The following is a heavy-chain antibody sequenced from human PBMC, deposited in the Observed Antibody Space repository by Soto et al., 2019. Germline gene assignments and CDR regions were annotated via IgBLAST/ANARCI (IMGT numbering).Heavy chain of an antibody. CDR3: ARGGQDFAFDY. CDR2: IYYSGRT. Sequence: KTSETLSLTCTVSGGAMYAYYWSWIRQPPGKGLEWIGDIYYSGRTNYNPSLKSRVTISVDTSKSQFSLNLRSVTAADTAVYYCARGGQDFAFDYWRHGGLVTVSS. CDR1: GGAMYAYY. V-gene: IGHV4-59*01. D-gene: IGHD3-3*01. J-gene: IGHJ4*01.